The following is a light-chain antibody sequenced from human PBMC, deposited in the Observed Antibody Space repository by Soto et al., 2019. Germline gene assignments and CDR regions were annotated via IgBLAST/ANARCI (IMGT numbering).Light chain of an antibody. Sequence: QSVLTQPPSASGSPGQPVTISCTGTGSDVGGYNYVSWYQQHPGKAPKLMIYEVNKRPSGVPDRFSGSKSGNTASLTVSGLQAEDEADYYCSSYAGSNNLVFGGGTKLTVL. CDR1: GSDVGGYNY. J-gene: IGLJ2*01. CDR3: SSYAGSNNLV. V-gene: IGLV2-8*01. CDR2: EVN.